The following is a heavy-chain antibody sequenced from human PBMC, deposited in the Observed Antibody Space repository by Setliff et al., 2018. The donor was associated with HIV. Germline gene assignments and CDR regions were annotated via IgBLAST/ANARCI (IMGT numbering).Heavy chain of an antibody. D-gene: IGHD5-18*01. J-gene: IGHJ4*02. CDR1: GYTFSTYP. V-gene: IGHV1-3*04. CDR3: AKGGDRAMINFDH. CDR2: INTGNDNT. Sequence: ASVKVSCKTTGYTFSTYPMHWVRQAPGQRLEWMGWINTGNDNTRYSQKFQGRVTITRDTPASTAYMELSSLTSEDTAVYYCAKGGDRAMINFDHWGQGTLVTVSS.